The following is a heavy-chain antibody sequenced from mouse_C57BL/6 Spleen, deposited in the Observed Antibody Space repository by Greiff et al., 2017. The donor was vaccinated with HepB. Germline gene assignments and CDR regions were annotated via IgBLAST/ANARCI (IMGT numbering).Heavy chain of an antibody. CDR3: ARWENFFGY. J-gene: IGHJ2*01. D-gene: IGHD4-1*01. V-gene: IGHV1-4*01. Sequence: QVQLQQSGAELARPGASVKMSCKASGYNFTSYTMHWVKQRPGQGLEWIGYINPSSGYTKYNQKFKDKATLTADKSSNTCYMQLGSLASEDSAVYYCARWENFFGYWGQGTTLTVSS. CDR1: GYNFTSYT. CDR2: INPSSGYT.